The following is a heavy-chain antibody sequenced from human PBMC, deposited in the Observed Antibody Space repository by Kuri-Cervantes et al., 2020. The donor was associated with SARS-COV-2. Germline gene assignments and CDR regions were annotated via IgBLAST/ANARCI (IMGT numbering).Heavy chain of an antibody. V-gene: IGHV1-3*01. D-gene: IGHD3-9*01. CDR3: ARDTVDFDWLFHY. J-gene: IGHJ4*02. CDR1: GYTFTSCA. Sequence: ASVKVSCKASGYTFTSCAMHWVRQAPGQRLEWMGWINAGNGNAKYSQKFQGRVTITRDTSASTAYMELSSLRSEDTAVYYCARDTVDFDWLFHYWGQGTLVTVSS. CDR2: INAGNGNA.